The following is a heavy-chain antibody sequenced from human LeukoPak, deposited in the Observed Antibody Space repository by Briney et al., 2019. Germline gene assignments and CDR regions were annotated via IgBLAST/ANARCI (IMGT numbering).Heavy chain of an antibody. V-gene: IGHV3-23*01. D-gene: IGHD3-22*01. CDR1: GFPFGSYA. Sequence: GGSLRLSCAASGFPFGSYAMTWVRQAPGKGLEWVSTISGSGSSTYYADSVKGRFTISRDNSKNTLYLQMNSLRAEDTAVYYCAKLRYDTGGYSVAYWGQGTLVTVSS. CDR3: AKLRYDTGGYSVAY. J-gene: IGHJ4*02. CDR2: ISGSGSST.